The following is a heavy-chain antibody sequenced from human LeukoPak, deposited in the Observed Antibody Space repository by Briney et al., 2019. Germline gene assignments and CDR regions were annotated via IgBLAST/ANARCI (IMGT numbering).Heavy chain of an antibody. J-gene: IGHJ4*02. V-gene: IGHV1-24*01. D-gene: IGHD5-12*01. CDR1: GYTLTELS. Sequence: ASVKVSCKVSGYTLTELSMHWVRQAPGKGLEWMGGFDPEDGETIYAQKFQGRVTMTEDTSTDTAYMELSGLRSEDTAVYYCATLPRGYSGYHFDYWGQGTLVTVSS. CDR2: FDPEDGET. CDR3: ATLPRGYSGYHFDY.